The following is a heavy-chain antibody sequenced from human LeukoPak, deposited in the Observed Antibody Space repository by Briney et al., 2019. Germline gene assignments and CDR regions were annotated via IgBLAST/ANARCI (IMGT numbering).Heavy chain of an antibody. D-gene: IGHD2/OR15-2a*01. CDR2: INSDGSWT. CDR1: GNYW. CDR3: VSFYETY. J-gene: IGHJ4*02. Sequence: GGSLRLSCAASGNYWMHWVRQVPGKGLVWVSHINSDGSWTSYADSVKGRFTISKDNAKNTVYLQMNSLRAEDTAVYYCVSFYETYWGRGTLITVSS. V-gene: IGHV3-74*01.